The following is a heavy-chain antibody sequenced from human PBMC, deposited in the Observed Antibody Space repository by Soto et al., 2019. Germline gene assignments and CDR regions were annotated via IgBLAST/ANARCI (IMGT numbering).Heavy chain of an antibody. CDR1: RGTFSSYA. CDR2: IIPIFGTA. V-gene: IGHV1-69*13. CDR3: ARAASTASLLPFDI. J-gene: IGHJ3*02. D-gene: IGHD4-17*01. Sequence: TSVKVSCKASRGTFSSYAISWVRQAPGQGLEWMGGIIPIFGTANYAQKFQGRVTITADESTSTAYMELSSLRSEDTAVYYCARAASTASLLPFDIWGQGTMVTVSS.